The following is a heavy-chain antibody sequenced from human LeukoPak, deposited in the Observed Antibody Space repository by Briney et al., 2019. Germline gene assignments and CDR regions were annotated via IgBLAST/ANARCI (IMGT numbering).Heavy chain of an antibody. Sequence: SETLSLTCTVSGDSMSSSHYCWGWIRQPPGKGLEWIGSIYYSGSTYYNPSLKSRVTMSVDTSKKQFSLKLSSVTAADTAVYYCARRMKYYGAFDIWGQGTMVTVSS. CDR2: IYYSGST. V-gene: IGHV4-39*01. CDR3: ARRMKYYGAFDI. CDR1: GDSMSSSHYC. D-gene: IGHD3-10*01. J-gene: IGHJ3*02.